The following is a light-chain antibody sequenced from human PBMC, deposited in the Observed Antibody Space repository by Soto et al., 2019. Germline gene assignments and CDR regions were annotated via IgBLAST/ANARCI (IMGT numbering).Light chain of an antibody. CDR3: SSYTNINTRACV. CDR1: SGDIGSYNR. V-gene: IGLV2-14*01. J-gene: IGLJ1*01. Sequence: QSALTQPASVSWSPVQSITISCTGTSGDIGSYNRVSWYQQHPGKAPKLIIYEVTDRPSGVSNRLSGSKSGNTASLTISGLQAEDEAEYYCSSYTNINTRACVFGTGTKLTVL. CDR2: EVT.